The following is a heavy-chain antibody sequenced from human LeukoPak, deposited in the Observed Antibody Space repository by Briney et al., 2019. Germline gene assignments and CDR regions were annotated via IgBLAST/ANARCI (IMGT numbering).Heavy chain of an antibody. J-gene: IGHJ4*02. D-gene: IGHD2-2*01. CDR2: ISYDGSNK. CDR3: ARVSGGRNIVVVPAASYYFDY. V-gene: IGHV3-30-3*01. Sequence: PGGSLRLSCAASGFTFSSYAMHWVRQAPGKGLEWVAVISYDGSNKYYAGSVKGRFTISRDNSKNTLYLQMNSLRAEDTAVYYCARVSGGRNIVVVPAASYYFDYWGQGTLVTVSS. CDR1: GFTFSSYA.